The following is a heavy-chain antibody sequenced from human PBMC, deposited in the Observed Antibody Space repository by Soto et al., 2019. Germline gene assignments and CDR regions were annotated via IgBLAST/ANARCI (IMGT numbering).Heavy chain of an antibody. D-gene: IGHD4-17*01. Sequence: QVQLVQSGAEVKKPGASVKVSCKASGYTFTGYYMHWVRQAPGQGLEWMGWINPNSGGTNYAQKFQGWVTMTRDTSISTAYMELSRLRSDDTAVYYCARTTVTTTRAGGYYYYGMDVWGQGTTVTVSS. J-gene: IGHJ6*02. CDR3: ARTTVTTTRAGGYYYYGMDV. CDR2: INPNSGGT. CDR1: GYTFTGYY. V-gene: IGHV1-2*04.